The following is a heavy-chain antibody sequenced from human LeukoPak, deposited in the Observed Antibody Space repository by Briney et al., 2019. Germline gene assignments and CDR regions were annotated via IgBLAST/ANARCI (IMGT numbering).Heavy chain of an antibody. D-gene: IGHD2-15*01. CDR1: GGSISSSSYY. CDR2: IYYSGST. Sequence: SETLSLTCTVSGGSISSSSYYWGWIRQPPGKGLEWIGGIYYSGSTYYNPSLKSRVTISVDTSKNQFSLKLSSVTAADTAVYYCARHGSDITLRFDPWGQGTLVTVSS. V-gene: IGHV4-39*01. CDR3: ARHGSDITLRFDP. J-gene: IGHJ5*02.